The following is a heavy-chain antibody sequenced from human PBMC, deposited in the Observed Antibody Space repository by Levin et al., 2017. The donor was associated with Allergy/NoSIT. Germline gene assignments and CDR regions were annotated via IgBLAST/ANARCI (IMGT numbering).Heavy chain of an antibody. CDR2: ISSSSSYI. Sequence: PGGSLRLSCAASGFTFSSYSMNWVRQAPGKGLEWVSSISSSSSYIYYADSVKGRFTISRDNAKNSLYLQMNSLRAEDTAVYYCARDRDVLRYFDWLLDYWGQGTLVTVSS. CDR3: ARDRDVLRYFDWLLDY. CDR1: GFTFSSYS. J-gene: IGHJ4*02. D-gene: IGHD3-9*01. V-gene: IGHV3-21*01.